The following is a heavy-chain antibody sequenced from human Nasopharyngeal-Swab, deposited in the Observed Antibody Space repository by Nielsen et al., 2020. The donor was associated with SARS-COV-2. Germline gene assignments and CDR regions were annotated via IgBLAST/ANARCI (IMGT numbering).Heavy chain of an antibody. CDR3: ARVGAFGEPDADAFDI. D-gene: IGHD3-16*01. J-gene: IGHJ3*02. Sequence: ASVKVSCKASGGTFSSYAISWVRQAPGQGLEWMGWISAYNGNTNYAQKLQGRVTMTTDTSTSTAYMELRSLRSDDTAVYYCARVGAFGEPDADAFDIWGQGTMVTVSS. CDR2: ISAYNGNT. CDR1: GGTFSSYA. V-gene: IGHV1-18*01.